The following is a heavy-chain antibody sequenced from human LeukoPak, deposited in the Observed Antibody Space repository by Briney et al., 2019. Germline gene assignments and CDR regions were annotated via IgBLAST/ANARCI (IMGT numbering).Heavy chain of an antibody. V-gene: IGHV3-33*01. CDR2: IWSGGTNK. Sequence: GTSLRLSCAASGFTFSGYGIHWVRQAPGKGLEWVAIIWSGGTNKYYADSVKGRFTISRDNSKNTLYLQMDSLRAEDTALYYCARAHYDGGGYYKFDSWGQGTLVTVSS. D-gene: IGHD3-22*01. J-gene: IGHJ4*02. CDR1: GFTFSGYG. CDR3: ARAHYDGGGYYKFDS.